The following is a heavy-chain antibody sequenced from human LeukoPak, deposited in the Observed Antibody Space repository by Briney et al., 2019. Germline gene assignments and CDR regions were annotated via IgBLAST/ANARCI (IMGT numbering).Heavy chain of an antibody. CDR3: AKGTTVTTFGY. Sequence: GGALRLSCAASGFTFSSAAMSCVREALGEGREWGSAISGSGASTSYADSVKGRFTISRDNSKNTLYLQMNSLRAEDTAVYYCAKGTTVTTFGYWGQGTLVTVSS. CDR2: ISGSGAST. J-gene: IGHJ4*02. V-gene: IGHV3-23*01. D-gene: IGHD4-17*01. CDR1: GFTFSSAA.